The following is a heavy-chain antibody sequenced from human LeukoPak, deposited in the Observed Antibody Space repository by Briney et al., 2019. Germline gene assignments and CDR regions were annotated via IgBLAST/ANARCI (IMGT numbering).Heavy chain of an antibody. J-gene: IGHJ4*02. CDR2: IYYSGST. D-gene: IGHD1-26*01. V-gene: IGHV4-59*01. CDR1: GGSISSYY. Sequence: SETLSPTCTVSGGSISSYYWSWIRQPPGKGLEWIGYIYYSGSTNYNPSLKSRVTISVDTSKNQFSLKLSSVTAADTAVYYCARGGSYLVYWGQGTLVTVSS. CDR3: ARGGSYLVY.